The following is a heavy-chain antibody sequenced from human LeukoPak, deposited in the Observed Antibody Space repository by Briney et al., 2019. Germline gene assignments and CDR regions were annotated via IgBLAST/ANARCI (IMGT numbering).Heavy chain of an antibody. CDR1: GGSFSGYH. Sequence: SETLSLTCAVYGGSFSGYHWRWIRQPPGKGLEWVGEINHRGSTNYNPSLKSRVTMSVDTSKNQFSLKLSSVTAADTAVYYCARGRGAARFVTIEFDYWGQGALVTVSS. J-gene: IGHJ4*02. V-gene: IGHV4-34*01. CDR3: ARGRGAARFVTIEFDY. D-gene: IGHD6-6*01. CDR2: INHRGST.